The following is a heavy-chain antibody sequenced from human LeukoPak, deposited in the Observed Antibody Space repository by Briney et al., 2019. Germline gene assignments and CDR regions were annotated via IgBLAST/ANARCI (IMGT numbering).Heavy chain of an antibody. CDR1: GFTLSSYA. D-gene: IGHD3-16*01. CDR2: ISYDGSNK. Sequence: GRSLRLSCAASGFTLSSYAMHWVRQAPGKGLEWVAVISYDGSNKYYADSVKGRFTISRDNSKNTLYLQMNSLRAEDTAVYYCARVMGRGAMAPFDYWGQGTLVTVSS. CDR3: ARVMGRGAMAPFDY. J-gene: IGHJ4*02. V-gene: IGHV3-30-3*01.